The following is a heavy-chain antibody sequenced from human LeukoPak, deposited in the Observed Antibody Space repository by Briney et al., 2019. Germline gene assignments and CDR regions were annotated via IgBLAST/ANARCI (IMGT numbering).Heavy chain of an antibody. CDR2: IYYSGST. J-gene: IGHJ4*02. CDR1: GGSISSSSYY. Sequence: PSETLSLTCTVSGGSISSSSYYWGWIRQPPGKGLEWIGSIYYSGSTYYNPSLKSRVTISVDTSKNQFSLKLSSVTAADTAVYYCARDHSVVLPGVVITRTIDYWGQGTLVTVSS. V-gene: IGHV4-39*07. D-gene: IGHD3-3*01. CDR3: ARDHSVVLPGVVITRTIDY.